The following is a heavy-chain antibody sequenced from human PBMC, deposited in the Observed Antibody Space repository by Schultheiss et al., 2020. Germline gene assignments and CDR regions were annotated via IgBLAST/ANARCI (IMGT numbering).Heavy chain of an antibody. D-gene: IGHD3-3*01. Sequence: GGSLRLSCAASGFKVSSNYMSWVRQAPGQGLEWVSVIYRDGNTNYADSVKGRFSISRDSSRNAVFLQMNSLRAEDTAVYYCATEEWDNWGQGTLVTGSS. V-gene: IGHV3-66*01. CDR2: IYRDGNT. CDR3: ATEEWDN. CDR1: GFKVSSNY. J-gene: IGHJ4*02.